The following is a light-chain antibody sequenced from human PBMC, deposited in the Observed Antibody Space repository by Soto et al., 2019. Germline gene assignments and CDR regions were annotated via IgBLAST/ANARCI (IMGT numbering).Light chain of an antibody. V-gene: IGKV3-20*01. J-gene: IGKJ1*01. Sequence: EIVLTQSPGTPSLSPGERATLSCRASQSVSSSYLAWYQQKPGQAPRLLIYGASSRATGIPDRFSGSGSGRAFTLTISRLEPEDFAVYYCQQYGSSTWTFGQGTKVEIK. CDR1: QSVSSSY. CDR2: GAS. CDR3: QQYGSSTWT.